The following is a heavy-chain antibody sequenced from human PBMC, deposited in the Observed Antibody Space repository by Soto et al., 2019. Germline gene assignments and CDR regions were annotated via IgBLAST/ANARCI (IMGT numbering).Heavy chain of an antibody. J-gene: IGHJ4*02. D-gene: IGHD3-3*01. CDR3: ARGEEWGWRHYFDL. V-gene: IGHV3-53*01. CDR1: GFSASATY. CDR2: IYSGGSA. Sequence: PGGSLRLSCAASGFSASATYMSWVRQAPGKGLECVSVIYSGGSASYADSVKGRFTISRDNSKNTVYLQMNNMRADDTGVYYCARGEEWGWRHYFDLSAQGTPVTVS.